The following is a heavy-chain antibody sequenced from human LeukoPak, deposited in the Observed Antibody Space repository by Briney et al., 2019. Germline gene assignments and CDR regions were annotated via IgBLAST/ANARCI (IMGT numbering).Heavy chain of an antibody. CDR1: GGSISSYY. V-gene: IGHV4-59*08. Sequence: PSETLSLTCTVSGGSISSYYWSWIRQPPGKGLEWIGYIYYSGSTNYNPSLKSRVTISVDTSKNQFSLKLSSVTAADTAVYYCVRAVRADYWGQGTLVTVSS. CDR2: IYYSGST. J-gene: IGHJ4*02. D-gene: IGHD4-11*01. CDR3: VRAVRADY.